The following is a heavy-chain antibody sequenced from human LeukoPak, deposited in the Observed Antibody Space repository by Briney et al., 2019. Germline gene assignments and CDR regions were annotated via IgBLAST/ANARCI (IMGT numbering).Heavy chain of an antibody. D-gene: IGHD6-13*01. Sequence: SQTLSLTCTVSGGSISSGAYYWSWIRQHPGKGLEWIGYIYYSGSTYYNSSLKSRVTISVDTSKNQFSLKLSSVTAADTAVYYCARDEPFSQQLDWGQGTLVTVSS. J-gene: IGHJ4*02. CDR1: GGSISSGAYY. CDR2: IYYSGST. CDR3: ARDEPFSQQLD. V-gene: IGHV4-31*03.